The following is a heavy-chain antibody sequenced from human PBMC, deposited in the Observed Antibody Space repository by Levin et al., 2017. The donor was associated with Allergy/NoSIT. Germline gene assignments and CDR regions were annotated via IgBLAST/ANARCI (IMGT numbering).Heavy chain of an antibody. CDR3: ARDTDCSGGSCYYDDGMDA. V-gene: IGHV3-21*01. D-gene: IGHD2-15*01. J-gene: IGHJ6*02. CDR1: GFTFSSYS. Sequence: GGSLRLSCAASGFTFSSYSMNWVRQAPGKGLEWVSSISSSSSYIYYADSVKGRFTISRDNAKNSLYLQMNSLRAEDTAVYYCARDTDCSGGSCYYDDGMDAWGQGTTVTVSS. CDR2: ISSSSSYI.